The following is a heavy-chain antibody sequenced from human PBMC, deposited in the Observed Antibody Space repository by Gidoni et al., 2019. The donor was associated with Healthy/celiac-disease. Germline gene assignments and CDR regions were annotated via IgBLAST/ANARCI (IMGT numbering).Heavy chain of an antibody. J-gene: IGHJ4*02. V-gene: IGHV3-30*02. CDR1: GFTFSSYG. Sequence: QVQLVESGGGVVQPGGSLRLSCAASGFTFSSYGMHWVRQAPGKGLEWVAFIRYDGSNKYYADSVKGRFTISRDNSKNTLYLQMNSLRAEDTAVYYCAKDVGGGWSPYYFDYWGQGTLVTVSS. D-gene: IGHD6-19*01. CDR2: IRYDGSNK. CDR3: AKDVGGGWSPYYFDY.